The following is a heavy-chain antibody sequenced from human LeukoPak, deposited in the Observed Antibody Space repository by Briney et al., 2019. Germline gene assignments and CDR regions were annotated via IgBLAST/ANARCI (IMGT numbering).Heavy chain of an antibody. CDR1: GYTFTGYY. Sequence: ASVKVSCKASGYTFTGYYMHWVRQAPGQGLEWMGIINPSGGSTSYAQKFQGRVTMTRDTSTSTVYMELSSLRSEDTAVYYCARSHPYYDSSGCYSPRITFDYWGQGTLVTVSS. CDR2: INPSGGST. V-gene: IGHV1-46*01. J-gene: IGHJ4*02. D-gene: IGHD3-22*01. CDR3: ARSHPYYDSSGCYSPRITFDY.